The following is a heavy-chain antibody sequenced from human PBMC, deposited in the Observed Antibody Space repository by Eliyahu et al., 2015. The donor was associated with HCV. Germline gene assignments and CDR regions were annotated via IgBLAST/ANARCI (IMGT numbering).Heavy chain of an antibody. D-gene: IGHD2-21*02. Sequence: EVQLVESGGGLVKPGGSLRLSCAASGFTFSNAXMSWVRXAPGKGLXWVGRIKSKTDGGTTDYAAPVKGRFTISRDDSKNTLYLQMNSLKTEDTAVYYCTTEWGFLYCGGDCYSDYWGQGTLVTVSS. J-gene: IGHJ4*02. CDR3: TTEWGFLYCGGDCYSDY. CDR1: GFTFSNAX. CDR2: IKSKTDGGTT. V-gene: IGHV3-15*01.